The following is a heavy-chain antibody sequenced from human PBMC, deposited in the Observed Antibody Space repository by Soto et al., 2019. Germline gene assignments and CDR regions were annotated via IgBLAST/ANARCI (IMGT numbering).Heavy chain of an antibody. Sequence: QVQLVQSGAEVKKPVSSVKVSCKASGGTFSSYAISWVRQAPGQGLEWMGGIIPILGTSNYAQKFQGSVTITSDESPSTAYMELSSLRSQDPAVYYWARAPGASSGYYYFDYCGQGTLVTVSS. CDR3: ARAPGASSGYYYFDY. CDR2: IIPILGTS. V-gene: IGHV1-69*01. J-gene: IGHJ4*02. D-gene: IGHD3-22*01. CDR1: GGTFSSYA.